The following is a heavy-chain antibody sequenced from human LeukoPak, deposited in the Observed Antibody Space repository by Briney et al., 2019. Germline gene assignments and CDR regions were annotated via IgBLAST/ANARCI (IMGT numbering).Heavy chain of an antibody. V-gene: IGHV1-18*01. CDR1: GYTFTSYG. Sequence: ASVKVSCKASGYTFTSYGISWVRQAPGRGLEWMGWISAYNGNTNYAQKLQGRVTMTTDTSTSTAYMELRSLRSDDTAVYYCLVWLGYSSSWYGGYFDYWGQGTLVTVSS. CDR2: ISAYNGNT. J-gene: IGHJ4*02. CDR3: LVWLGYSSSWYGGYFDY. D-gene: IGHD6-13*01.